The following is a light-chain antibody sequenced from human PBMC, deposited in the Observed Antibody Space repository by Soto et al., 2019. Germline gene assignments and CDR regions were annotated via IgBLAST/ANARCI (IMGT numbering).Light chain of an antibody. Sequence: QSALTQPASVSGSPGQSITISCTGNRSDVGGYNYVSWYQQHPGEAPKLLIYDVTVRPSGVSNRFSGSKSGNTASLTISGLQAEDEADYYCSSYTSSNTLVIGGGTKLTVL. J-gene: IGLJ3*02. CDR1: RSDVGGYNY. CDR3: SSYTSSNTLV. V-gene: IGLV2-14*01. CDR2: DVT.